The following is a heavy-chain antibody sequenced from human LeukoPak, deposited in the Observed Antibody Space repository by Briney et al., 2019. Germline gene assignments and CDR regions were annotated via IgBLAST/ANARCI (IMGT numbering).Heavy chain of an antibody. CDR1: GFTFSRYG. V-gene: IGHV3-23*01. Sequence: GGSLRLSCAASGFTFSRYGMSWVRQAPGKGLEWVSAISGSGGSTYYADSVKGRFTISRDNSKNTLYLQINSLRAEDTAVYYCARGREWLRTFDYWGQGTLVTVSS. J-gene: IGHJ4*02. CDR2: ISGSGGST. CDR3: ARGREWLRTFDY. D-gene: IGHD5-12*01.